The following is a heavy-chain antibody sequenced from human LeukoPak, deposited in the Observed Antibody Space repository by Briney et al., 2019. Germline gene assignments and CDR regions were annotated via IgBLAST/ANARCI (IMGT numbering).Heavy chain of an antibody. CDR1: GFTFDDYA. V-gene: IGHV3-43D*03. CDR3: AKDRYSGSLDAFDI. J-gene: IGHJ3*02. D-gene: IGHD1-26*01. Sequence: GGSLRLSCAASGFTFDDYAMHWVRQAPGKGLEWVSLISWDGGCTYYADSVKGRFTISRDNSKNSLYLQMNSLRAEDTALYYCAKDRYSGSLDAFDIWGQGTMVTVSS. CDR2: ISWDGGCT.